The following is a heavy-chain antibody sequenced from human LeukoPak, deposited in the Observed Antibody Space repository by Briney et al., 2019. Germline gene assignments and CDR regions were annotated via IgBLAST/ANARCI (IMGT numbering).Heavy chain of an antibody. CDR2: ISWNSGSI. CDR1: GFTFDDYT. J-gene: IGHJ4*02. CDR3: AKDPNSSGWYYFDY. V-gene: IGHV3-9*01. D-gene: IGHD6-19*01. Sequence: GGSLRLSCAASGFTFDDYTMHWVRQAPGKGLEWVSGISWNSGSIGYADSVKGRFTISRDNAKNSLYLQMNSLRAEDTALYYCAKDPNSSGWYYFDYWGQGTLVTVSS.